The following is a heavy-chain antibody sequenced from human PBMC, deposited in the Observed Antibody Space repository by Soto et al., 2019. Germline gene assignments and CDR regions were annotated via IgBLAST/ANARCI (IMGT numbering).Heavy chain of an antibody. CDR3: ERTGDGHHDFLDY. D-gene: IGHD1-1*01. Sequence: CLSVSCAASGFTFSSYCMNWVRQAPGKGLEWVANINQDGNEDNLLDSVKGRFTISRDNAKNSLFLQMNSLRVDDTAVYYCERTGDGHHDFLDYWGQGALVTVSS. J-gene: IGHJ4*02. CDR1: GFTFSSYC. V-gene: IGHV3-7*01. CDR2: INQDGNED.